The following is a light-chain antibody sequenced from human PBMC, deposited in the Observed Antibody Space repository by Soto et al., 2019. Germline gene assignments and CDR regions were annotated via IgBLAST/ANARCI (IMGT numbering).Light chain of an antibody. Sequence: DIQLTQSPPSLSASVGDRVTITCQASQDISKYLNWYQQKPGKAPELLIYDASSLETGVPSRFSGSGSGTDFNLNISSLQLEDIATYYCQHYDNFSPGIVFGPGTKVEIK. CDR1: QDISKY. CDR2: DAS. V-gene: IGKV1-33*01. J-gene: IGKJ3*01. CDR3: QHYDNFSPGIV.